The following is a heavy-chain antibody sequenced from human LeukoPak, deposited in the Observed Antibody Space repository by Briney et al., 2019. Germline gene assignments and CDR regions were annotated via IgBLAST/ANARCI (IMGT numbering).Heavy chain of an antibody. J-gene: IGHJ1*01. Sequence: SETLSLTCTVSGGSITNYYWGSIRQPPGEGLEWIGYIYYRGRTNYNPSLKRRVTISVDPSKNPFSVRLRSVTAAHTGVYYCARERRYYYGSSAYQPSYLQHWGQGTLVTVSS. V-gene: IGHV4-59*01. CDR1: GGSITNYY. CDR3: ARERRYYYGSSAYQPSYLQH. D-gene: IGHD3-22*01. CDR2: IYYRGRT.